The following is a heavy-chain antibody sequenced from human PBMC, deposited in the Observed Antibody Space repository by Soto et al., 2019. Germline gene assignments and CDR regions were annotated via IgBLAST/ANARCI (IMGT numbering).Heavy chain of an antibody. D-gene: IGHD6-6*01. J-gene: IGHJ6*02. CDR2: ISYDGSNK. V-gene: IGHV3-30-3*01. Sequence: GGSLRLSCAASGFIFSSYAMHWVRQAPGKGLEWVAVISYDGSNKYYADSVKGRFTISRDNSKNTLYLQMNSLRAEDTAVYYCARTLRIEDRHGYYYGKDVWGQGPTFTVSS. CDR3: ARTLRIEDRHGYYYGKDV. CDR1: GFIFSSYA.